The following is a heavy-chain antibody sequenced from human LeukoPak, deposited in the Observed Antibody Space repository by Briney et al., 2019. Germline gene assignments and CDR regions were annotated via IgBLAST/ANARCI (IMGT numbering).Heavy chain of an antibody. CDR3: ARGGWNKFDY. Sequence: PSETLSLTCTVSGGSISSYYWSWIRQPPGKGLEWIGFIFYSGTTNYNPSLKSRVTISVDTSKNQFSLKLSSVTAADTAVNYCARGGWNKFDYWGQGTLVTVSS. V-gene: IGHV4-59*01. J-gene: IGHJ4*02. CDR2: IFYSGTT. D-gene: IGHD3-22*01. CDR1: GGSISSYY.